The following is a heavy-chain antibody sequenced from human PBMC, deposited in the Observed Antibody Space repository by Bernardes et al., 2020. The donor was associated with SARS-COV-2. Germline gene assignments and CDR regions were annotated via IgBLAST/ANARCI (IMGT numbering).Heavy chain of an antibody. J-gene: IGHJ4*02. V-gene: IGHV3-48*03. CDR1: GFSLRSYA. Sequence: VGSLILSCAASGFSLRSYAMTWVRQAPGKGLEWVSYSSISGFNSDYADSVKGRFTVSRDNAKNSLYLEMNSLRAEDTGVYYCARGHGCDFWGQGTLVTVSS. CDR3: ARGHGCDF. CDR2: SSISGFNS. D-gene: IGHD4-17*01.